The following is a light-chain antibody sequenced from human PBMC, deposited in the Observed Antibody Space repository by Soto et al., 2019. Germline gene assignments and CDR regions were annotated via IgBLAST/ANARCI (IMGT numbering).Light chain of an antibody. J-gene: IGLJ2*01. CDR2: XIN. CDR1: TXAVTTTYY. V-gene: IGLV7-43*01. CDR3: LVYDGSAWV. Sequence: QAVVTXEXSLTXSPGGTXXLTXXSSTXAVTTTYYPSWFQQRPGQAPRPXXXXINNKHSWTPARFSGCLLGGKAALTLSGVQPEDEADYYCLVYDGSAWVFGGGTKLTVL.